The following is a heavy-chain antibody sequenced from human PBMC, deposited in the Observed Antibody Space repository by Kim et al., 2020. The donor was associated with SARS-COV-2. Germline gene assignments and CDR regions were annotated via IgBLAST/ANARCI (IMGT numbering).Heavy chain of an antibody. J-gene: IGHJ4*02. Sequence: ADSVKGRFTISRDNSKNTLYLQMNSLRAEDTAVYYCAKVMVQGVMSPCGYWGQGTLVTVSS. D-gene: IGHD3-10*01. V-gene: IGHV3-30*02. CDR3: AKVMVQGVMSPCGY.